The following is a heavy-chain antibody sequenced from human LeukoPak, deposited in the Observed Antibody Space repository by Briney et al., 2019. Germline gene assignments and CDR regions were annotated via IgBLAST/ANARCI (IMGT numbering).Heavy chain of an antibody. D-gene: IGHD5-24*01. V-gene: IGHV3-23*01. CDR2: ISGSGGST. CDR1: GFTFSSYA. CDR3: ARAVEGYYYMDV. J-gene: IGHJ6*03. Sequence: GGSLRLSCAASGFTFSSYAMSWVRQAPGKGLEWVSAISGSGGSTYYADSVKGRFTISRDNSKNTLYLQMNSLRAEDTAVYYCARAVEGYYYMDVWGKGTTVTVSS.